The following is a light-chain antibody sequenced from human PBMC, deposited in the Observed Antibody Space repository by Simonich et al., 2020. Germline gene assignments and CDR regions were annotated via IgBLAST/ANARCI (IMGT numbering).Light chain of an antibody. CDR1: QSVLYSSNNKNY. V-gene: IGKV4-1*01. CDR3: QQYYSTPYT. J-gene: IGKJ2*01. CDR2: WAS. Sequence: DIVMTQSPDSLAVSLGERATINCKSSQSVLYSSNNKNYLAWYQQKPGQPPKLLIYWASTRESGVPDRFIGSGSGTDFTLPISSLQAEDVAVYYCQQYYSTPYTFGQGTKLEIK.